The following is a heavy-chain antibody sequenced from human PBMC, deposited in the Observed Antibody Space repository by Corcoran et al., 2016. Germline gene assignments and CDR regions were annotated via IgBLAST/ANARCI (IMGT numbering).Heavy chain of an antibody. CDR1: GGSFSGYY. CDR3: ARFVRGRLKTSFDY. D-gene: IGHD6-25*01. CDR2: INHSGST. J-gene: IGHJ4*02. Sequence: QVQLQQWGAGLLKPSETLSLTCAVYGGSFSGYYWSWIRQPPGKGLEWIGEINHSGSTNYNPSLKSRVTISVDTSKNQFSLKLSSVTAADTALYYCARFVRGRLKTSFDYWGQGTLVTVSS. V-gene: IGHV4-34*01.